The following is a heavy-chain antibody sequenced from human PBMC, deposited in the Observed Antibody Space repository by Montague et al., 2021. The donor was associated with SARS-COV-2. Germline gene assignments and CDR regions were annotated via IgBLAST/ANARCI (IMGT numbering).Heavy chain of an antibody. Sequence: SLRLSCAASGFTFSSYAMHWVRQAPGEGLEWVTIISYDGSNKYYADSVKGRFTISRDSSKNTLYLQMNSLRAEDTAVYYCARGRVDYGMDVWGQGTTVTVSS. D-gene: IGHD3-10*01. CDR2: ISYDGSNK. V-gene: IGHV3-30-3*01. CDR1: GFTFSSYA. J-gene: IGHJ6*02. CDR3: ARGRVDYGMDV.